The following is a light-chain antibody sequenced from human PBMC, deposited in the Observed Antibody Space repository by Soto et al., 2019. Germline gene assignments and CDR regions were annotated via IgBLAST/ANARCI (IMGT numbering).Light chain of an antibody. CDR2: KVS. CDR1: QSLVYSDGNTY. J-gene: IGKJ5*01. CDR3: MQGTQWPRGT. V-gene: IGKV2-30*01. Sequence: DVLMTQSPLSLPVTLGQPASISCRSSQSLVYSDGNTYLNWFQQRPGQSPRRLIYKVSNRDSGVPDRFSGSGSGTDFTLKISRVEAEDVGVNYWMQGTQWPRGTFGQGTRLEIK.